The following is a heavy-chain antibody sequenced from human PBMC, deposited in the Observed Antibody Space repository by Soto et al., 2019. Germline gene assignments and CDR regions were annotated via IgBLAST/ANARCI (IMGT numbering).Heavy chain of an antibody. V-gene: IGHV5-51*01. D-gene: IGHD3-10*01. CDR1: GFSFTTYW. J-gene: IGHJ4*02. Sequence: PGESLKISCKGSGFSFTTYWIGWVRQMPGKGLEWMGIIYPGDSDTRYSPSFQGQVTISADKSISTAYLQWSSLKASDTAMYYCAREIAYSYGSGSYPGDWGQGTLVTVSS. CDR3: AREIAYSYGSGSYPGD. CDR2: IYPGDSDT.